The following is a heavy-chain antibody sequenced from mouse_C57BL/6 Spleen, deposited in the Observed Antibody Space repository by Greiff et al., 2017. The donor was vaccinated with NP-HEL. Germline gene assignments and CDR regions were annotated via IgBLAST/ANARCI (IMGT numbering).Heavy chain of an antibody. D-gene: IGHD1-1*01. J-gene: IGHJ3*01. CDR1: GFNIKDYY. CDR2: IDPEDGET. CDR3: ARSLYYYGSSPPWFAY. V-gene: IGHV14-2*01. Sequence: VQLQQSGAELVKPGASVKLSCTASGFNIKDYYMHWVKQRTEQGLEWIGRIDPEDGETKYVPKFQGKATITADTSSNTAYLQLSSLTSEDTAVYYCARSLYYYGSSPPWFAYWGQGTLVTVSA.